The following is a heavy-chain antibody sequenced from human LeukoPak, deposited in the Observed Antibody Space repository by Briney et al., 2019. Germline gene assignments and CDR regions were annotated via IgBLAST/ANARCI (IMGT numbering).Heavy chain of an antibody. Sequence: ASVKVSCKASGYTFTGYYMHWVRQAPGQGLEWMGWINPNSGGTNYAQKFQGRVTMTRDTSISTAYMELSRLRPDDTAVYYCARANYYGSGSYDYWGQGTLVTVSS. V-gene: IGHV1-2*02. J-gene: IGHJ4*02. CDR2: INPNSGGT. CDR1: GYTFTGYY. CDR3: ARANYYGSGSYDY. D-gene: IGHD3-10*01.